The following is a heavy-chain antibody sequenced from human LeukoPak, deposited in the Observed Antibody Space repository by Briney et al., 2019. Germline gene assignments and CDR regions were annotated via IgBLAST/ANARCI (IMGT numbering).Heavy chain of an antibody. J-gene: IGHJ6*03. CDR1: GYTFTSYG. Sequence: GASVKVSCKASGYTFTSYGISRVRQAPGQGLEWMEWISAYNGNTNYAQKLQGRVTMTTDTSTSTAYMELRSLRSDDTAVYYCARDTGVYGSGSYLYYYYYYMDVWGKGTTVTVSS. D-gene: IGHD3-10*01. CDR2: ISAYNGNT. V-gene: IGHV1-18*01. CDR3: ARDTGVYGSGSYLYYYYYYMDV.